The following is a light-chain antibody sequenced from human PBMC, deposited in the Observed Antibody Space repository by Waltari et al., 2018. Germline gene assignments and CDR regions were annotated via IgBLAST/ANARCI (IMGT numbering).Light chain of an antibody. V-gene: IGKV1-9*01. CDR1: QVILGY. Sequence: TQLTQSPSSLAASVGDRVTISCRTSQVILGYLAWYQQKPGKAPMLLIYAASTLQSGVPSRFSGSGSGMDFNITISNLQPEDFATYYCQQLKSYPITFGGGTKVEIK. J-gene: IGKJ4*01. CDR3: QQLKSYPIT. CDR2: AAS.